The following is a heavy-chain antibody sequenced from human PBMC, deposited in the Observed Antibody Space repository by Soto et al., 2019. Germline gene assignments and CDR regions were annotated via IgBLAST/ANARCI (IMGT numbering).Heavy chain of an antibody. CDR3: ARCYYSGSSPSSFDY. Sequence: QLQLVQSGAEVREPGSSVKVSCKASGGTFSSYTVIWVRQAPGQGLEWMGGVTPTLNIAKYAEKFQGRVTITADESTSTVIMHLSSLRSEDTAVYFCARCYYSGSSPSSFDYWGQGTLVAVSS. CDR1: GGTFSSYT. CDR2: VTPTLNIA. D-gene: IGHD6-6*01. V-gene: IGHV1-69*01. J-gene: IGHJ4*02.